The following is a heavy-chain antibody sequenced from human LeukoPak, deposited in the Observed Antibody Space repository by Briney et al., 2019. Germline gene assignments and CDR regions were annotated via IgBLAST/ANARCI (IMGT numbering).Heavy chain of an antibody. J-gene: IGHJ4*02. CDR3: ASPSITWFYFDY. Sequence: SETLSLTCTVSGGSISSGGYYWSWIRQRPGKGLEWIGYIYYSGSTYYNPSLKSRVTISVDTSKNQFSLKLSSVTAADTAVYYCASPSITWFYFDYWGQGTLVTVSS. D-gene: IGHD3-10*01. V-gene: IGHV4-31*03. CDR2: IYYSGST. CDR1: GGSISSGGYY.